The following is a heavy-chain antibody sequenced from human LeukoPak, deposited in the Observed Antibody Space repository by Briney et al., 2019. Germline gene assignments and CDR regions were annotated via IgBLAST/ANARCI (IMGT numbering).Heavy chain of an antibody. V-gene: IGHV5-51*01. J-gene: IGHJ4*02. Sequence: GESLKISCKGSGYSFTSYWIGWVRQMPGKGLGWMGIIYPGDSDTRYSPSFQGQVTISADKSISTAYLQWSSLKASDTAMYCCARLVVPAAPWYFDYWGQGTLVTVSS. CDR2: IYPGDSDT. D-gene: IGHD2-2*01. CDR1: GYSFTSYW. CDR3: ARLVVPAAPWYFDY.